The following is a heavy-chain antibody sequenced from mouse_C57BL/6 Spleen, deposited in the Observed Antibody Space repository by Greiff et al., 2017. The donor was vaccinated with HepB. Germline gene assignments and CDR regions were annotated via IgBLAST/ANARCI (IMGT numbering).Heavy chain of an antibody. D-gene: IGHD1-1*01. J-gene: IGHJ4*01. CDR2: IYPGDGDT. V-gene: IGHV1-82*01. CDR1: GYAFSSSW. CDR3: ARDYYGSSYYYYAMDY. Sequence: VQLQQSGPELVKPGASVKISCKASGYAFSSSWMNWVKQRPGKGLEWIGRIYPGDGDTNYNGKFKGKATLTADKSSSTAYMQLSSLPSEDSAVYFCARDYYGSSYYYYAMDYWGQGTSVTVSS.